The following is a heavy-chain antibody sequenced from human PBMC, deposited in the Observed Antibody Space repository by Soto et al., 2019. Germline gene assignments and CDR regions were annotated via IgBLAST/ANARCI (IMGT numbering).Heavy chain of an antibody. CDR3: ARDLEYCSSTSCYTGPIDY. D-gene: IGHD2-2*02. J-gene: IGHJ4*02. V-gene: IGHV3-21*01. CDR2: ISSSSYI. CDR1: GFTFSSYS. Sequence: PGGSLRLSCAASGFTFSSYSMNWVRQAPGKGLEWVSSISSSSYIYYADSVKGRFTISRDNAKNSLYLQMNSLRAEDTAVYYCARDLEYCSSTSCYTGPIDYWGQGTLVTVSS.